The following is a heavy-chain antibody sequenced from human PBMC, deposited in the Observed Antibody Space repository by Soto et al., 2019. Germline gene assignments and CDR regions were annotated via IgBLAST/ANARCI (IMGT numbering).Heavy chain of an antibody. Sequence: EVQLVESGGGLVQPGGSLRLSCTASGFIVSDTYVNWVRQAPGKGLEWVSVISNRGDTHYADSVRGRFSLSRDVSDNTLHLQMNKLRDEDTAVYYCAREPRYCRGGSCSITGDAYDIWGQGTLVTVPS. CDR3: AREPRYCRGGSCSITGDAYDI. CDR1: GFIVSDTY. J-gene: IGHJ3*02. CDR2: ISNRGDT. D-gene: IGHD2-15*01. V-gene: IGHV3-66*01.